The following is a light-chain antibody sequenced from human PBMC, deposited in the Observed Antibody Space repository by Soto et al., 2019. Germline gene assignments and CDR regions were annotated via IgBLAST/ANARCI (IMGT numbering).Light chain of an antibody. CDR3: QQCYTTPLT. J-gene: IGKJ4*01. V-gene: IGKV3D-15*01. CDR1: QNISNN. CDR2: DVS. Sequence: IVLTQSPSTLSVSPGERATLSCRAGQNISNNLIWYQLKPGQAPRLLIYDVSTRATDIPARFSGSGSGTYFTLTISSLQPEDLATYYCQQCYTTPLTFGGGTKVDIK.